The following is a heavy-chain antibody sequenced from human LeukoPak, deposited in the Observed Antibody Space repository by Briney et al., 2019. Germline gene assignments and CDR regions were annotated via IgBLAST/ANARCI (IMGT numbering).Heavy chain of an antibody. CDR2: IKSKTDGGTS. CDR1: GLTFTNAW. D-gene: IGHD1-26*01. J-gene: IGHJ3*02. Sequence: GGSLRLSCATSGLTFTNAWMSWFRQAPGKGLEWVGRIKSKTDGGTSDYAAPVQGRFTISRDDSKNTLYLQMNSLKIEDTAVYYCATDPGEWEPIWGQGTMVAVSS. V-gene: IGHV3-15*01. CDR3: ATDPGEWEPI.